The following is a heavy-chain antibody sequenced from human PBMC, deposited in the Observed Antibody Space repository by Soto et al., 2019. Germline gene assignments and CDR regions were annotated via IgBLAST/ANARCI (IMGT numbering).Heavy chain of an antibody. D-gene: IGHD2-2*01. CDR3: ARGRCSSTSCYY. J-gene: IGHJ4*02. CDR1: GFTFSSYW. CDR2: IKQDGSEK. V-gene: IGHV3-7*01. Sequence: EIQLVESGGGLVQPGGSLRLSCTASGFTFSSYWMTWVRQAPGKGLEWVANIKQDGSEKYYVDSVKGRFTISRDNAKNSLYLLMNSLRAEDTAVYYCARGRCSSTSCYYWGQGTLVTVSS.